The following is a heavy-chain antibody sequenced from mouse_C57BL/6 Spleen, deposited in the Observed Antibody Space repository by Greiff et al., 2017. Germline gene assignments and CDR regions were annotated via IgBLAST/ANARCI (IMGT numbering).Heavy chain of an antibody. Sequence: QFQLQQPGAELVKPGASVKLSCKASGYTFTSYWMQWVKQRPGQGLEWIGEIDPSDSYTNYNQKFKGKATLTVDTSSSTAYMQLSSLTSEDSAVYYCATRFITTVVPHWYFDVWGTGTTVTVSS. D-gene: IGHD1-1*01. CDR2: IDPSDSYT. V-gene: IGHV1-50*01. CDR3: ATRFITTVVPHWYFDV. J-gene: IGHJ1*03. CDR1: GYTFTSYW.